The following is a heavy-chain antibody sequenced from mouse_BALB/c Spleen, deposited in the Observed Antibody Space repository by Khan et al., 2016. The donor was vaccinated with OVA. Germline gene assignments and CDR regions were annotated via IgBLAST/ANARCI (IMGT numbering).Heavy chain of an antibody. D-gene: IGHD1-2*01. Sequence: EVQLQESGPGLVKPSQSLSLTCTVTGYSITSGYGWNWIRQFPGNKLEWMGYISYSGSSNYNPPLKSRISITPDTSKNQFFLQLNSVTPEDTATCYCARTARIKSWGQGTTLTVSS. V-gene: IGHV3-2*02. CDR3: ARTARIKS. CDR1: GYSITSGYG. CDR2: ISYSGSS. J-gene: IGHJ2*01.